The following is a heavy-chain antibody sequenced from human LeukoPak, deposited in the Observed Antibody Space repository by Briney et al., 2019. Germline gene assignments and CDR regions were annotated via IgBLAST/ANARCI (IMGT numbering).Heavy chain of an antibody. V-gene: IGHV1-46*01. CDR1: GYTFTSYY. CDR2: INPSGGST. D-gene: IGHD6-13*01. Sequence: ASVKVSCKASGYTFTSYYMHWVRQAPGQGLEWMGIINPSGGSTSYAQKLQGRVTMTTDTSTSTAYMELRSLRSDDTAVYYCARGRAAAGHLDYWGQGTLVTVSS. J-gene: IGHJ4*02. CDR3: ARGRAAAGHLDY.